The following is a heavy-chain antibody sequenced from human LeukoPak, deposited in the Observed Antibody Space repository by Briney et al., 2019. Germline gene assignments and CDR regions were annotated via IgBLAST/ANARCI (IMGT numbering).Heavy chain of an antibody. V-gene: IGHV3-53*01. Sequence: GGSLRLSCAASGFTVNSNYMSWVRQAPGKGLERVSIIYKDGRTYYADSVKGRFTISRDNSRNTLYLQLNSLRAEDTAVYYCARQHCSGGDCYFFDWGQGTLVTVSS. CDR3: ARQHCSGGDCYFFD. CDR2: IYKDGRT. D-gene: IGHD2-15*01. CDR1: GFTVNSNY. J-gene: IGHJ4*02.